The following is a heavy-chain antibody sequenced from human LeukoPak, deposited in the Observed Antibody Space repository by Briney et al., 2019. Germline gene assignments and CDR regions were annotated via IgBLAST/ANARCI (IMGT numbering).Heavy chain of an antibody. CDR3: ARGVGGYCSGGSCYSGPNWFDP. CDR2: INHSGST. CDR1: GGSFSGYY. D-gene: IGHD2-15*01. V-gene: IGHV4-34*01. J-gene: IGHJ5*02. Sequence: SETLSLTCAVYGGSFSGYYWSWIRQPPGKGLEWIGEINHSGSTNYNPSLKSRVTISVDTSKNQFSLKLSSVTAADTAVYYCARGVGGYCSGGSCYSGPNWFDPWGQGTLVTVSS.